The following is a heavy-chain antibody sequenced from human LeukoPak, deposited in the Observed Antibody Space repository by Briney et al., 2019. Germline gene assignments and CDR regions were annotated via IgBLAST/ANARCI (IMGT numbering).Heavy chain of an antibody. V-gene: IGHV3-23*01. Sequence: GGSLRLSCAASGFTFSSSDVTWVRQVPGKGLEWVSSISGSGGSTYYADSVKGRFTISRDNSKNTLYLQMDSLRAEDPALDYCAKDRVWGQGTLVTVSS. CDR1: GFTFSSSD. CDR3: AKDRV. J-gene: IGHJ4*02. CDR2: ISGSGGST. D-gene: IGHD6-6*01.